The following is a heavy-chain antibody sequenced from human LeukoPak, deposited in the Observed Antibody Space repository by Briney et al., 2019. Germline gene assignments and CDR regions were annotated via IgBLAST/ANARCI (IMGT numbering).Heavy chain of an antibody. CDR1: GFTFSSYA. CDR3: ARDGRRWQWLVQTWSPPNYYYYGMDV. Sequence: QPGRSLRLSCAASGFTFSSYAMHWVRQAPGKGLEWVAVISYDGSNKYYADSVKGRFTISRDNSKNTLYLQMNSLRAEDTAVYYCARDGRRWQWLVQTWSPPNYYYYGMDVWGQGTTVTVSS. D-gene: IGHD6-19*01. J-gene: IGHJ6*02. V-gene: IGHV3-30-3*01. CDR2: ISYDGSNK.